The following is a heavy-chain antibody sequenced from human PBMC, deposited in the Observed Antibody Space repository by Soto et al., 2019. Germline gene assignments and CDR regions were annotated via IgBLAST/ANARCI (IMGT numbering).Heavy chain of an antibody. V-gene: IGHV3-23*01. J-gene: IGHJ4*02. CDR2: ISGSGGTT. D-gene: IGHD6-19*01. Sequence: EVPLLESGGGLVQPGGSLRLSFAASGFTFSNYAFAWVRRAPGKGPEWVSGISGSGGTTYYADSVKGRFTISRDNSKDTLHLQMNSLRAEDTAVYYCAKTPRQWLVYFDYWGQGALVTVSS. CDR3: AKTPRQWLVYFDY. CDR1: GFTFSNYA.